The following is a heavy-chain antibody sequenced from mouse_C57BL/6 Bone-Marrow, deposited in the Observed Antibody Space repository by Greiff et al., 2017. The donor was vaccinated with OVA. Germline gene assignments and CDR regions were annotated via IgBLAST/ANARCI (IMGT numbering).Heavy chain of an antibody. Sequence: EVQVVESGGDLVQPGGSLKLSCAASGFTFSSYGLSWVRQTPDRRLELVANINNNGDNTYYPDSVKGRFTISRDSAKNTLYLQMSSLKSEDTAMYYCARGYDHDSWFAYWGQGTLVTVSA. V-gene: IGHV5-6-3*01. CDR2: INNNGDNT. CDR3: ARGYDHDSWFAY. D-gene: IGHD2-4*01. CDR1: GFTFSSYG. J-gene: IGHJ3*01.